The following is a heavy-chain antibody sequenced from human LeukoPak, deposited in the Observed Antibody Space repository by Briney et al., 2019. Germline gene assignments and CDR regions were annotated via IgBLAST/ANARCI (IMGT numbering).Heavy chain of an antibody. D-gene: IGHD5-18*01. CDR1: GGTFISYA. J-gene: IGHJ3*02. CDR3: ARGSGSYGYAFDI. Sequence: SVKVSCKASGGTFISYAISWVRQAPGQGLEWMGGIIPIFGTANYAQKFQGRVTITADESTSTAYMELSSLRSEDTAVYYCARGSGSYGYAFDIWGQGTMVTVSS. V-gene: IGHV1-69*13. CDR2: IIPIFGTA.